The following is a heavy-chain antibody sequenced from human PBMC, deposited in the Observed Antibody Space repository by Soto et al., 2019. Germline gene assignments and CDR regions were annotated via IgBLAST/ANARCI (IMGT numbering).Heavy chain of an antibody. CDR2: LDGSGRYT. CDR1: GFNFSDYT. Sequence: PVGSLRFSCNSSGFNFSDYTMSLVRDSPFKALEFFAALDGSGRYTYHADSVRGRFTMSRDNSKRTLYMQMNTLRVEDTAAYYCARGSSASRPYYFGYWGQGILVTVSS. CDR3: ARGSSASRPYYFGY. J-gene: IGHJ4*02. D-gene: IGHD3-10*01. V-gene: IGHV3-23*01.